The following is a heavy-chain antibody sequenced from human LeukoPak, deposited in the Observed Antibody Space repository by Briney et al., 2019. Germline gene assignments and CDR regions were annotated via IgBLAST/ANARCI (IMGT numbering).Heavy chain of an antibody. V-gene: IGHV1-8*01. Sequence: ASVKVSCKASGYTLTTYDINWVRQATGQGLEWMGWMNPNSGNTGYAQKFQGRVTMTRNTSISTAYMELNSLRSEDTAVYYCARANYYGSGKKNLDYWGEGTQVTVSS. CDR2: MNPNSGNT. CDR1: GYTLTTYD. CDR3: ARANYYGSGKKNLDY. D-gene: IGHD3-10*01. J-gene: IGHJ4*02.